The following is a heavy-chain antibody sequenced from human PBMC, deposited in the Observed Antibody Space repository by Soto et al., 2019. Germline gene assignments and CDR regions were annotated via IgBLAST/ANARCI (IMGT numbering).Heavy chain of an antibody. J-gene: IGHJ5*02. CDR3: TERYNWNDKYFDP. D-gene: IGHD1-20*01. CDR1: GASISVHSYY. CDR2: SYYSGTT. Sequence: SETLSLTCTVSGASISVHSYYWTWIRQPPGKGLDWIGSSYYSGTTYFNPSLKSRATISVDTSKNQFSLRLTSVTAADTAIYYSTERYNWNDKYFDPWGAGALVTVSS. V-gene: IGHV4-39*01.